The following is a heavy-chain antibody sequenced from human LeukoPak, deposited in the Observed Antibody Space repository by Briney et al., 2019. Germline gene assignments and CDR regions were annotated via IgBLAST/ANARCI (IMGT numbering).Heavy chain of an antibody. CDR2: INSDGSST. CDR3: ARAGSCISTSCYRDYYYGSVI. D-gene: IGHD2-2*02. J-gene: IGHJ6*01. V-gene: IGHV3-74*01. Sequence: GGSLGLSHAVSLLTYQLFYALAAPQAPGKGLVWVSRINSDGSSTSYADSVKGRFTISRDNAKITLSLQMNRVRAEETAVYYCARAGSCISTSCYRDYYYGSVIWGQGTTVTVSS. CDR1: LLTYQLF.